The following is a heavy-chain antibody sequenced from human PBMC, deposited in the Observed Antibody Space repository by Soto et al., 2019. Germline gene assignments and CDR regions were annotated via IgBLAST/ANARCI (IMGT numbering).Heavy chain of an antibody. J-gene: IGHJ4*02. Sequence: EVQLLESGGGLGQPGGSLRLSCAASGFTFSSYDMTWVRQAPGKGLEWVSTITSSAGATYYADSVKGRFTISRDNSRNALYLQMNNLRAEGTAVYYCAKYIGGGGYWYDYWGQGTLVTVSS. CDR1: GFTFSSYD. V-gene: IGHV3-23*01. D-gene: IGHD2-21*02. CDR2: ITSSAGAT. CDR3: AKYIGGGGYWYDY.